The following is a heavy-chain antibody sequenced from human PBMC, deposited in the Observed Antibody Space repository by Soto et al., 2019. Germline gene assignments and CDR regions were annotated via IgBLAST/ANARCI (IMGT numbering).Heavy chain of an antibody. CDR2: IYYSVST. CDR3: ARLPDYGDYYFDY. V-gene: IGHV4-39*01. D-gene: IGHD4-17*01. J-gene: IGHJ4*02. Sequence: QLQLQESGPGLVKPSETLSLTCTVSGGSISSSSYYWGWIRQPPGKGLEWIGSIYYSVSTYYNPSLNSRVTISVDTSKNQFSLKLSSVTAADTAVYYCARLPDYGDYYFDYWGQGTLVTVSS. CDR1: GGSISSSSYY.